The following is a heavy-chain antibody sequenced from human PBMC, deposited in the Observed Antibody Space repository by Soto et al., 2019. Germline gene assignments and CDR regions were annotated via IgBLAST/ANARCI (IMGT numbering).Heavy chain of an antibody. CDR1: GFTVSNNH. CDR2: VHGGGST. J-gene: IGHJ4*02. Sequence: VQLVESGGGLIQPGGSLRLSCAASGFTVSNNHMTWVRQAAGKGLELVSFVHGGGSTSYADSVKGRFTISRDNPKNPLYLQMASLRAEDTPIYYCAGRLTTAASLDYWGRGTLVTVSS. V-gene: IGHV3-53*01. CDR3: AGRLTTAASLDY. D-gene: IGHD3-16*01.